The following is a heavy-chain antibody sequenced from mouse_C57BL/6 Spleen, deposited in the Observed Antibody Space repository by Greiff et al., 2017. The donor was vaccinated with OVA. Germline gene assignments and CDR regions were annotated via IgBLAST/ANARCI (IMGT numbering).Heavy chain of an antibody. CDR3: ARFYYGNYIYAMDY. D-gene: IGHD2-1*01. CDR2: IYPGDGDT. V-gene: IGHV1-82*01. CDR1: GYAFSSSW. J-gene: IGHJ4*01. Sequence: VQLQQSGPELVKPGASVKISCKASGYAFSSSWMNWVKQRPGKGLEWIGRIYPGDGDTNYNGKFKGKATLTADKSSSTAYMQLSSLTSEDSAVYFCARFYYGNYIYAMDYWGQGTSVTVSS.